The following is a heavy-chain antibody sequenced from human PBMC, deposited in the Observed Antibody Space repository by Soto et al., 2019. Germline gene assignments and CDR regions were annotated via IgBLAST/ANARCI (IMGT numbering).Heavy chain of an antibody. CDR1: GFTFSNYW. D-gene: IGHD2-15*01. Sequence: GGSLRLSCAASGFTFSNYWMTWVRQAPGKGLEWVANIKEDGSEKHYVDSVKGRFTISRDNAKNSLYLQMNSLRVEDTAVYFCSRDVVVGAKALNYWGQGALVTAPQ. CDR2: IKEDGSEK. CDR3: SRDVVVGAKALNY. V-gene: IGHV3-7*01. J-gene: IGHJ4*02.